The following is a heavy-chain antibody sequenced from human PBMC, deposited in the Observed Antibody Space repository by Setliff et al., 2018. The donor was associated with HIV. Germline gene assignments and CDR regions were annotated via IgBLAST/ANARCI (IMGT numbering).Heavy chain of an antibody. CDR2: INPGDSDI. V-gene: IGHV5-51*01. CDR3: ASSITVAGGRSFYYYAMDV. J-gene: IGHJ6*02. CDR1: GYSFTSYW. D-gene: IGHD1-20*01. Sequence: GESLKISCKASGYSFTSYWIGWVRQMPGKGLAWMGIINPGDSDIRYSPSFRGQVTISVDKSINTAYLQWSSLKASDTAMYYCASSITVAGGRSFYYYAMDVWGQGTTVTVSS.